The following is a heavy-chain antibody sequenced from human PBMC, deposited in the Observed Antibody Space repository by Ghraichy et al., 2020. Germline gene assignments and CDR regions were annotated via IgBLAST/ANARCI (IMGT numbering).Heavy chain of an antibody. J-gene: IGHJ4*02. Sequence: SETLSLTCTVSGGSISSSSYYWGWIRQPPGKGLEWIGSIYYSGSTYYNPSLKSRVTISVDTSKNQFSLKLSSVTAADTAVYYCARRYCSGGSCYFDYWGQGTLVTVSS. CDR2: IYYSGST. V-gene: IGHV4-39*01. CDR3: ARRYCSGGSCYFDY. CDR1: GGSISSSSYY. D-gene: IGHD2-15*01.